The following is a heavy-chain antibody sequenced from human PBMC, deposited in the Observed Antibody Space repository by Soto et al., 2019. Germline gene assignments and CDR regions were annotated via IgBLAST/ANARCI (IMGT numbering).Heavy chain of an antibody. CDR2: VKSKTDGGTT. V-gene: IGHV3-15*01. J-gene: IGHJ4*02. CDR1: GFTFINTW. D-gene: IGHD6-19*01. CDR3: TTGFSSGWFDY. Sequence: EVQLVESGGGLVKPGGSLRLSCAASGFTFINTWMSWVRQAPGKGLAWVGRVKSKTDGGTTDYAPPVRGRFIISRDDSQNMVYLQMNSLKTEDSGVYFCTTGFSSGWFDYWGQGILVTVSS.